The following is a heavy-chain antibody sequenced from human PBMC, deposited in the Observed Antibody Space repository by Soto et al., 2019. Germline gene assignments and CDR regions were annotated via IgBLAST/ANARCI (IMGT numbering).Heavy chain of an antibody. D-gene: IGHD2-15*01. CDR1: GGSISSGGYY. CDR3: ASAIVVVVAATPGSMWFDP. CDR2: IYYSGIT. J-gene: IGHJ5*02. V-gene: IGHV4-31*03. Sequence: QVQLQESGPGLVKPSQTLSLTCTVSGGSISSGGYYWSWIRQHPGKGLEWIGYIYYSGITYYNPSLMSRVTISVDTSKNQFSLKLSSVTAADTAVYYCASAIVVVVAATPGSMWFDPWGQGTLVTVSS.